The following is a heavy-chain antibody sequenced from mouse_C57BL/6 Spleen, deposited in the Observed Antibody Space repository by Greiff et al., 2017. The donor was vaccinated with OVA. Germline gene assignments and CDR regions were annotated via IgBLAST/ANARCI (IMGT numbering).Heavy chain of an antibody. J-gene: IGHJ2*01. CDR2: IYPGDGDT. Sequence: VQLVESGPELVKPGASVKISCKASGYAFSSSWMNWVKQRPGKGLEWIGRIYPGDGDTNYNGKFKGKATLTADKSSSTAYMQLSSLTSEDSAVYFCARVIGEYYFDYWGQGTTLTVSS. CDR1: GYAFSSSW. V-gene: IGHV1-82*01. CDR3: ARVIGEYYFDY. D-gene: IGHD2-14*01.